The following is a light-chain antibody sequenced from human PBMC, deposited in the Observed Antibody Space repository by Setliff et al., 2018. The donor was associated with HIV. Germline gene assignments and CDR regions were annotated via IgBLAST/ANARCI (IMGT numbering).Light chain of an antibody. J-gene: IGLJ1*01. Sequence: QSALAQPASVSGSLGQSITISCTGTSSDVGGYSYVSWYQQHPGKAPKLIIYEVRNRPSGVSNRFSASKSGNTASLTISGLQAEDEADYYCSSYAVSNTPPFGTGTKVTVL. CDR3: SSYAVSNTPP. CDR1: SSDVGGYSY. V-gene: IGLV2-14*03. CDR2: EVR.